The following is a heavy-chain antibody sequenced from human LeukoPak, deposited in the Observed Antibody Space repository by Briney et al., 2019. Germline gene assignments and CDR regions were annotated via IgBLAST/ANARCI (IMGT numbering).Heavy chain of an antibody. CDR3: TSLTYYDSSGYYYDDYYYYYMDV. J-gene: IGHJ6*03. Sequence: GGSLRLSCTASGFTFGDYAMSWVRQAPGKGLEWVGFIRSKAYGGTTEYAASVKGRFTISRDDSKSIAYLQMNSLKTEDTAVYYCTSLTYYDSSGYYYDDYYYYYMDVWGKGTTVTVSS. CDR2: IRSKAYGGTT. CDR1: GFTFGDYA. V-gene: IGHV3-49*04. D-gene: IGHD3-22*01.